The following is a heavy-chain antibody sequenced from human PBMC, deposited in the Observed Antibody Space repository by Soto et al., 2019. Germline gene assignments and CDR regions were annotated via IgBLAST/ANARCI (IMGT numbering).Heavy chain of an antibody. CDR3: ARDYDFWSGYLAPYYYYGMDV. J-gene: IGHJ6*02. Sequence: ASGKVSCKASGYTFTSYGISWVRQVPGQGLEWMGWISAYNGNTNYAQKLQGRVTMTTDTSTSTAYMELRSLRSDDTAVYYCARDYDFWSGYLAPYYYYGMDVWGQGTTVTVSS. CDR2: ISAYNGNT. V-gene: IGHV1-18*01. CDR1: GYTFTSYG. D-gene: IGHD3-3*01.